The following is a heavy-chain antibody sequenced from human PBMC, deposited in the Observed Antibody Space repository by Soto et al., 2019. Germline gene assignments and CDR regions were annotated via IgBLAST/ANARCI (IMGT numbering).Heavy chain of an antibody. V-gene: IGHV4-4*02. CDR1: GASMTSSHW. Sequence: QVQLQESGPGLVKPSGTLSLTCAVSGASMTSSHWWSWVRQPPGKGLEWIGEIYHTGSANYKPSLESRVTTSVDKSKNRFSLILTSVTAADTATYYCARRTTGSGWYPMFDTWGQGALVTVSS. CDR3: ARRTTGSGWYPMFDT. CDR2: IYHTGSA. D-gene: IGHD6-19*01. J-gene: IGHJ5*02.